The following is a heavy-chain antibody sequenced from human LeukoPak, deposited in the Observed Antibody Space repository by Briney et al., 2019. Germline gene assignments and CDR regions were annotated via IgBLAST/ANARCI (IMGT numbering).Heavy chain of an antibody. CDR2: IDWDDDK. D-gene: IGHD5-12*01. J-gene: IGHJ4*02. CDR3: ARMATRQIGVDY. CDR1: GFSLSTSGMC. V-gene: IGHV2-70*11. Sequence: SGPTLVNPTQTLTLTCTFSGFSLSTSGMCVGWIRQPPGKALEWLARIDWDDDKYYSTSLKTRLTISKDTSKNQVVLTMTNMDPVDTATYYCARMATRQIGVDYWGQGTLVTVSS.